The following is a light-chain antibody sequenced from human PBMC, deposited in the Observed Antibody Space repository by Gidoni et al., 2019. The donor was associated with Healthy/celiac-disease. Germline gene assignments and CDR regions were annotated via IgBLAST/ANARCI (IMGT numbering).Light chain of an antibody. V-gene: IGLV6-57*02. CDR2: EDN. CDR3: QSYDSSNWV. J-gene: IGLJ3*02. Sequence: NFMLTQPHSVSHSPGKTVTISCTGSSGSIASNYVQWYQQRPGSAPTTVIYEDNQRPSGVPERFSGSIDSSSNSASLTISGLKTEDEADYYCQSYDSSNWVFGGGTKLTVL. CDR1: SGSIASNY.